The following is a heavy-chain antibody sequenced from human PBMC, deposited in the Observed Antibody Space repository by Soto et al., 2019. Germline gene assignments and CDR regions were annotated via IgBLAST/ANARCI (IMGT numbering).Heavy chain of an antibody. CDR1: GYSISSGSY. D-gene: IGHD6-19*01. CDR3: AKAHAMVVAGSTFDY. CDR2: IYHGGTT. V-gene: IGHV4-38-2*02. Sequence: XETLSLTCTVSGYSISSGSYWGWIRQPPGKGPEWIASIYHGGTTFYNPSLKSRVTVSVDKSNNQFSLKLRYVTAADTAVYYCAKAHAMVVAGSTFDYWGHGTLVTVSS. J-gene: IGHJ4*01.